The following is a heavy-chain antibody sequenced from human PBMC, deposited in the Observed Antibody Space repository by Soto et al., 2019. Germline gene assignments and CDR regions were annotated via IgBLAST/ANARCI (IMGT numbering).Heavy chain of an antibody. CDR2: IYYSGTT. CDR1: GGSINSGDYY. V-gene: IGHV4-30-4*02. D-gene: IGHD3-10*01. CDR3: AKDGSAHPYYSDK. J-gene: IGHJ4*02. Sequence: SDTLSLTCTVSGGSINSGDYYWSWIRKPPGKGLEWIGYIYYSGTTNYNPSLKSRVTLSVDKSKNQFSLKVTSVTAADTAVYYCAKDGSAHPYYSDKWGQGTLVTVSS.